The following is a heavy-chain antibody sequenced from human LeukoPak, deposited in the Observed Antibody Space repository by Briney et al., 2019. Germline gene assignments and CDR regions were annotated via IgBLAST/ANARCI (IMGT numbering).Heavy chain of an antibody. J-gene: IGHJ6*04. CDR2: ISSSSSYI. CDR1: GFTFDDYG. V-gene: IGHV3-21*01. D-gene: IGHD3-10*02. CDR3: AELGITMIGGV. Sequence: GGSLRLSCAASGFTFDDYGMTWVRQAPGKGLEWVSSISSSSSYIYYADSVKGRFTISRDNAKNSLYLQMNSLRAEDTAVYYCAELGITMIGGVWGKGTTVTISS.